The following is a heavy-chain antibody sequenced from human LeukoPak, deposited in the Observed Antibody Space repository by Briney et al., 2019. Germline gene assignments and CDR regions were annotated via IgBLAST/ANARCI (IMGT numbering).Heavy chain of an antibody. Sequence: GGSLRLSCAASGFTFSSYAMHWVRQAPGKGLEWVSVIYSGGSTYYADSVKGRFTISRDNSKNTLYLQMNSLRAEDTAVYYCAREAAAGGYWGQGTLVTVSS. V-gene: IGHV3-66*01. J-gene: IGHJ4*02. CDR2: IYSGGST. D-gene: IGHD6-13*01. CDR3: AREAAAGGY. CDR1: GFTFSSYA.